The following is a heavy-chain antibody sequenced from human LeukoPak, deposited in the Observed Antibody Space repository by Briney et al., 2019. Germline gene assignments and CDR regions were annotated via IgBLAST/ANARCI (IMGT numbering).Heavy chain of an antibody. CDR3: ARSLPSHYTPGAFDI. J-gene: IGHJ3*02. D-gene: IGHD1-26*01. CDR1: GGSISSGGYY. Sequence: SQTLSLTCTVSGGSISSGGYYWSWIRQHPGKGLEWIGYIYYSGSTYYNPSLKSRVTISVDTSKNQFSLKLSSVTAADTAVYYCARSLPSHYTPGAFDIWGQGTMVTVSS. V-gene: IGHV4-31*03. CDR2: IYYSGST.